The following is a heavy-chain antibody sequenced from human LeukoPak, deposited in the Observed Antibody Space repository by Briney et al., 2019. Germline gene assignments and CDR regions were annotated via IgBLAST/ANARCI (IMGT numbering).Heavy chain of an antibody. J-gene: IGHJ6*02. CDR1: GGIFSSYV. V-gene: IGHV1-69*10. CDR2: IIPIRGIQ. Sequence: SVKDSCKPAGGIFSSYVTSWLRQAPGQGLEWVGGIIPIRGIQNYAQKFQGSDTITAEKSTTTAYMELSSLRSEDTAVYYCECDGGDGLRYYYSCGMDFWGQGTRVTVSS. D-gene: IGHD3-3*01. CDR3: ECDGGDGLRYYYSCGMDF.